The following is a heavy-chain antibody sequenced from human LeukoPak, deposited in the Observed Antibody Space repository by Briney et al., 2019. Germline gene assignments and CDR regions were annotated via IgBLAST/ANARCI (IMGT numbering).Heavy chain of an antibody. D-gene: IGHD5-18*01. Sequence: GGSLRLSCAASGFTFNTYWMTWVRQAPGKGLEWVANIKPDGSETDYVDSVKGRFTISRDNTMNSLYLQMNSLRAEDTALFYRARAGYTYGFDYWGQGTLVTVSS. J-gene: IGHJ4*02. V-gene: IGHV3-7*04. CDR3: ARAGYTYGFDY. CDR2: IKPDGSET. CDR1: GFTFNTYW.